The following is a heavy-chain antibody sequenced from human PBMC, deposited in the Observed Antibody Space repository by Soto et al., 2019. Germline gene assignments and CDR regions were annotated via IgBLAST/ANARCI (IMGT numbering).Heavy chain of an antibody. CDR1: GFANTCYY. Sequence: GAPLHSPTNAPGFANTCYYMPWVRQTPGQGLEWMGIINPSGGSTSYAQKFQGRVTMTRDTSTSTVYMELSSLRSEDTAVYYCAREPYSNPNWFDPWGQGTLVTVSS. CDR3: AREPYSNPNWFDP. CDR2: INPSGGST. D-gene: IGHD4-4*01. V-gene: IGHV1-46*03. J-gene: IGHJ5*02.